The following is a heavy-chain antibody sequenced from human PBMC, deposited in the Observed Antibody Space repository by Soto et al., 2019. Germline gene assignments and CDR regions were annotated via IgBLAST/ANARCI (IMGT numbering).Heavy chain of an antibody. D-gene: IGHD2-15*01. CDR3: AKRAAVGAARYFDH. J-gene: IGHJ4*02. Sequence: GGSLGLSCAASGFTFSDYSMAWVRQAPGKGLQWVSTIGTSNTPYYPDSVKGRFTIYRDNSKNTLYLQMNSLRAEDTALYYCAKRAAVGAARYFDHWGLGTLVTVSS. CDR1: GFTFSDYS. V-gene: IGHV3-23*01. CDR2: IGTSNTP.